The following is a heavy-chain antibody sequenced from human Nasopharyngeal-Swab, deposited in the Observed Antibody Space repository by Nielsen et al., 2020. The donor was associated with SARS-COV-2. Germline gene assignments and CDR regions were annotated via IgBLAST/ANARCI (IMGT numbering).Heavy chain of an antibody. V-gene: IGHV3-30-3*01. D-gene: IGHD2-15*01. Sequence: GGSLRLSCTASGFTPRTYVRYWVRQAPGMGLEWVASISYDGNYKSYADSVKGRFTVSRDDSENTLYLQVSSLKTEDTAVYYCAAGSDYWGQGTLVTVSS. CDR1: GFTPRTYV. CDR3: AAGSDY. J-gene: IGHJ4*02. CDR2: ISYDGNYK.